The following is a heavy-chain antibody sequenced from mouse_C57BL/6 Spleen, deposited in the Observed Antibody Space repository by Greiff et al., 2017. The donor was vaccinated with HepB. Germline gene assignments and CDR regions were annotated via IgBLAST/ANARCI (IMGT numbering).Heavy chain of an antibody. Sequence: QVQLQQSGPELVKPGASVKLSCKASGYTFTSYDINWVKQRPGQGLEWIGWIYPRDGSTKYNEKFKGKATLTVDTSSSTAYMELHSLTSEDSAVYFCARDPYYYGSSPYAMDYWGQGTSVTVSS. CDR2: IYPRDGST. CDR1: GYTFTSYD. D-gene: IGHD1-1*01. J-gene: IGHJ4*01. V-gene: IGHV1-85*01. CDR3: ARDPYYYGSSPYAMDY.